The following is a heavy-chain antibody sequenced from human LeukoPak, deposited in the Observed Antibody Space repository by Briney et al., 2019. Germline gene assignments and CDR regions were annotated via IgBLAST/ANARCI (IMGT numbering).Heavy chain of an antibody. CDR3: ARDLYSYGRFDY. D-gene: IGHD5-18*01. J-gene: IGHJ4*02. Sequence: GGSLRLSRAASGFTFSSYAMSWVRQAPGKGLEWVSAISGSGGSTYYADSVKGRFTTSRDNAKNSLYLQVNSLRDEDTAVYYCARDLYSYGRFDYWGQGTLVTISS. V-gene: IGHV3-23*01. CDR2: ISGSGGST. CDR1: GFTFSSYA.